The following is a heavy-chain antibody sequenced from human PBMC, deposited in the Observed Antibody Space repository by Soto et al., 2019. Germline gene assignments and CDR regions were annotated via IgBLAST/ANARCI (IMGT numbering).Heavy chain of an antibody. V-gene: IGHV5-10-1*01. CDR2: IDPSDSQT. J-gene: IGHJ4*02. D-gene: IGHD3-22*01. CDR3: ARQIYDSDTGPNFQYYFDS. CDR1: GYSFAGYW. Sequence: PGESLKISCKGSGYSFAGYWITWVRQKTGKGLEWMGRIDPSDSQTYYSPSFRGHVTISVTKSITTVFLQWSSLRDSDTAMYYCARQIYDSDTGPNFQYYFDSWGQGTPVTVSS.